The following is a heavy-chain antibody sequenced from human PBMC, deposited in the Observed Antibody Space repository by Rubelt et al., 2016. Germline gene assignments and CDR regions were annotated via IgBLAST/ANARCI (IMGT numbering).Heavy chain of an antibody. CDR3: ARTALGYCSSTSCLHWFDP. Sequence: GKGLEWMGIIYPGDSDTRYSPSFQGQVTISADKSISTAYLQWNSLKASDTAMYYCARTALGYCSSTSCLHWFDPWGQGTLVTVSS. D-gene: IGHD2-2*01. CDR2: IYPGDSDT. V-gene: IGHV5-51*01. J-gene: IGHJ5*02.